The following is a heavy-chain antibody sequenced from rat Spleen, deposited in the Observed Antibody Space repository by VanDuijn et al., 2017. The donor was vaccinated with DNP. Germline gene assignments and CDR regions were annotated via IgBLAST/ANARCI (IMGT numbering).Heavy chain of an antibody. D-gene: IGHD5-1*01. CDR3: ARHSSLGADYFDY. Sequence: EVQLVESGGGLVQPGRSLKLSCAVSGFTFSDYYMAWVRQAPGKGLEWVASISNTGDNTYYSDSVKGRFSLSRDNAKSTLYLQMDSLRSEDTATYYCARHSSLGADYFDYWGQGVMVTVSS. CDR2: ISNTGDNT. J-gene: IGHJ2*01. CDR1: GFTFSDYY. V-gene: IGHV5-25*01.